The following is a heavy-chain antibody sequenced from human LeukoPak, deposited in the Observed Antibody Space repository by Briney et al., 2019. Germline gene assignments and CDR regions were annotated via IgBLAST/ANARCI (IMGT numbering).Heavy chain of an antibody. V-gene: IGHV3-48*01. Sequence: PGGSLRLSCAASGFTFNGYSMNWVRQAPGKGLKWISFIRHDSSDIYYADSVKGRFTISRDNAKNSLYLQMNSLRADDTAVYYCAREWFGEVIWGQGTLVTVSS. CDR3: AREWFGEVI. D-gene: IGHD3-10*01. CDR2: IRHDSSDI. J-gene: IGHJ4*02. CDR1: GFTFNGYS.